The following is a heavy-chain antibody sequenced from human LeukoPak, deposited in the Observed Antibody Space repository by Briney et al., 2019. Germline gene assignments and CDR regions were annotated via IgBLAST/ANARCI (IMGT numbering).Heavy chain of an antibody. J-gene: IGHJ4*02. CDR2: IFYSGST. CDR1: GGPISRSSYY. D-gene: IGHD6-6*01. Sequence: KPSETLSLTCTVSGGPISRSSYYWAWVRQPPGKGLEWIGNIFYSGSTYYSPSLKSRVTISADASKTQFSLKLSSVTAADTAVYYCARGLRQLVRSWHYWGQGTLVTVSS. CDR3: ARGLRQLVRSWHY. V-gene: IGHV4-39*01.